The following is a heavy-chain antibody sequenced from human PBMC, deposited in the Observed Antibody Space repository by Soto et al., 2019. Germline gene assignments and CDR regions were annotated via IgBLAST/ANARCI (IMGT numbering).Heavy chain of an antibody. V-gene: IGHV3-33*01. Sequence: PGGSLRLSCAASGFTFSSYGMHWVRQAPGKGLEWVAVIRYDGSNKYYADSVKGRFTISRDNSKNTLYLQMNSLRAEDTAVYYCARVGNYYDSSGPLDYWGQGTLVTVSS. CDR1: GFTFSSYG. D-gene: IGHD3-22*01. J-gene: IGHJ4*02. CDR2: IRYDGSNK. CDR3: ARVGNYYDSSGPLDY.